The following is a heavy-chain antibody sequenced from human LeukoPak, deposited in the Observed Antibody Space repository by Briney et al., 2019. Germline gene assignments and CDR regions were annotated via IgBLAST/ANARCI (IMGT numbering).Heavy chain of an antibody. CDR3: ARDGGHSTDFDY. Sequence: GGSLRLSCAPSGFMFSRHWMSWVRQAPGKGPEWVANIKQDGSERYYVGSVKGRFTISRDNAKNLLYLQMNSLRAEDTAVYYCARDGGHSTDFDYWRQGTLVTVSS. J-gene: IGHJ4*02. CDR2: IKQDGSER. D-gene: IGHD2/OR15-2a*01. V-gene: IGHV3-7*01. CDR1: GFMFSRHW.